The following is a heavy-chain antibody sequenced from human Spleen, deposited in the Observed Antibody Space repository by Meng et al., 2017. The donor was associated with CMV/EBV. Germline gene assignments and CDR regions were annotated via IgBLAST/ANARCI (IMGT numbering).Heavy chain of an antibody. CDR3: ARVWDYHTIFGVAPTFDY. D-gene: IGHD3-3*01. J-gene: IGHJ4*02. CDR2: IFYGANT. Sequence: SETLSLTCTVSGGSISSSSDFWGWIRQPPGKGLEWSGGIFYGANTYYNPSLKSRVTISVDTSKNQFSLKLSSVTAADTAVYYCARVWDYHTIFGVAPTFDYWGQGTLVTVSS. V-gene: IGHV4-39*07. CDR1: GGSISSSSDF.